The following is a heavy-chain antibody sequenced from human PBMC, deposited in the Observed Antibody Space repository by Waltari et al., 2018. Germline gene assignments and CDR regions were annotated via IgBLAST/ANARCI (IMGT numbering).Heavy chain of an antibody. J-gene: IGHJ6*02. CDR2: SYYSGSP. CDR3: ATHSANHDYHYYAMDV. CDR1: GGSIISTTYY. V-gene: IGHV4-39*01. D-gene: IGHD2-15*01. Sequence: QLQLQESGPGLVKPSETLSLTCIVSGGSIISTTYYWGWIRQPPGKGLEWIGSSYYSGSPNYNPSLKSRVTISGDTSKNRFSLKVSSVTAADTALYYCATHSANHDYHYYAMDVWGLGTTVTVSS.